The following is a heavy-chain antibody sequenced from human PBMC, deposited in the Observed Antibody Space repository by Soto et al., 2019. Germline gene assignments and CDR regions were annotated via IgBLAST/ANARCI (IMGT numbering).Heavy chain of an antibody. Sequence: QITLKESGPPLVKPTQLLTLTCTFSGFSLSTSGVGVGWIRQPPGKALEWLALIYWDDDKRYSPSLKSRLTITKDTSKNQVVLTMTNMDPVDTATYYCAHRAYDSRGKGAFDIWGQGTMVTVSS. V-gene: IGHV2-5*02. D-gene: IGHD3-22*01. J-gene: IGHJ3*02. CDR3: AHRAYDSRGKGAFDI. CDR1: GFSLSTSGVG. CDR2: IYWDDDK.